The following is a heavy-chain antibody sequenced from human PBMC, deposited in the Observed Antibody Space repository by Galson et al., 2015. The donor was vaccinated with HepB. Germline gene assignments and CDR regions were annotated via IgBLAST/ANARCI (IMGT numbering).Heavy chain of an antibody. J-gene: IGHJ5*02. D-gene: IGHD4-17*01. V-gene: IGHV3-30-3*01. Sequence: SLRLSCAASGFTFSSYAMHWVRQAPGKGLEWVAVISYDGSNKYYADSVKGRFTISRDNSKNTLYLQMNSLRAEDTAVYYCARDPVKDGWFDPWGQGTLVTVSS. CDR1: GFTFSSYA. CDR3: ARDPVKDGWFDP. CDR2: ISYDGSNK.